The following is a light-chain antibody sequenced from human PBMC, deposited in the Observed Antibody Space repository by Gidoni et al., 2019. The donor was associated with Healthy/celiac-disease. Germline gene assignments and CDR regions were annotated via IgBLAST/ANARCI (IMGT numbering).Light chain of an antibody. J-gene: IGKJ2*01. CDR3: QQYGSSPMYA. CDR2: GAS. CDR1: ESVSSSY. Sequence: VLPQSPGPLSLSPGERATVTCSARESVSSSYLAWYQQKPRQAPTLLIYGASSRSTGIPDTFSGSGSGRDFTITISRLEPEDCAVYYCQQYGSSPMYALXQXTKLEIK. V-gene: IGKV3-20*01.